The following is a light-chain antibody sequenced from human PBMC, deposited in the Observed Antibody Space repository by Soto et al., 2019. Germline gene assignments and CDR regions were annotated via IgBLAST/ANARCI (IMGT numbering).Light chain of an antibody. J-gene: IGLJ1*01. CDR1: SSDVGSYNL. V-gene: IGLV2-23*03. Sequence: QSALTQPASVSGSPGQSITISCIGTSSDVGSYNLVSWYQQHPGKAPKLMSYEGSKRRSGVFNRFSGSKSGNTASLTISGLQAEDEAVYYCCSYAGSSTFRVFGTGTKLTVL. CDR2: EGS. CDR3: CSYAGSSTFRV.